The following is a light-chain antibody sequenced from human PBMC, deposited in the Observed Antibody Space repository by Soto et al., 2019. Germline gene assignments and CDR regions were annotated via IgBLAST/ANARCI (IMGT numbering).Light chain of an antibody. V-gene: IGLV2-14*01. CDR3: SSATNTDTLVV. J-gene: IGLJ2*01. Sequence: QSALTQPASVSGSPGQSITISCTGTSSDIASYEFVSWFQHHPGKAPKLLIYEVNNRPSGISNRFSGSKSGNTASLTISGLQPEDEANYFCSSATNTDTLVVFGGGTKLTVL. CDR2: EVN. CDR1: SSDIASYEF.